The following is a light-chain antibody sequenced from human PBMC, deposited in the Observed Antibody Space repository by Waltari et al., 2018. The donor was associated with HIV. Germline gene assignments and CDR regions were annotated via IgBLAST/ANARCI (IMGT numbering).Light chain of an antibody. CDR1: QTIGANK. V-gene: IGKV3-20*01. CDR3: QQYDSPPRT. Sequence: IVFAQSPATLSLSPGERATLSCRASQTIGANKLAWYQQKPGQAPRLVIFGAFSRATAIPDRFSGSGSGTDFTITISRLEPEDVAVYYCQQYDSPPRTFGQGTKVEIK. CDR2: GAF. J-gene: IGKJ1*01.